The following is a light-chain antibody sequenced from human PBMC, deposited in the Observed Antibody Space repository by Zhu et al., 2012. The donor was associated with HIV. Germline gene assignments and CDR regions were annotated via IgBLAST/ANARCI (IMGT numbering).Light chain of an antibody. CDR3: QQYHYWPLT. Sequence: VLTQSPVTLSVSPGDRATLSCRATETVSINLAWYQQKPGQPPRLLIYSASSRASGVPARFSGSGSATEFTLTITSLQSDDFAVYYCQQYHYWPLTFGGGTQGGRSN. CDR1: ETVSIN. CDR2: SAS. J-gene: IGKJ4*01. V-gene: IGKV3-15*01.